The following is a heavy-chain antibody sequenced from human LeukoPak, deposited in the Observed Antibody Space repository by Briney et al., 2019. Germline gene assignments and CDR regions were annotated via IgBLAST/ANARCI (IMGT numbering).Heavy chain of an antibody. D-gene: IGHD2-21*02. J-gene: IGHJ5*02. CDR2: INHSGST. CDR1: GGSISSNSYY. V-gene: IGHV4-39*07. Sequence: PSETLSLTCAVSGGSISSNSYYWGWIRQPPGKGLEWIGEINHSGSTNYNPSLKSRVTISVDTSKNQFSLKLSSVTAADTAVYYCARYTDCSGSDCYTNWFGPWGQGTLVTVSS. CDR3: ARYTDCSGSDCYTNWFGP.